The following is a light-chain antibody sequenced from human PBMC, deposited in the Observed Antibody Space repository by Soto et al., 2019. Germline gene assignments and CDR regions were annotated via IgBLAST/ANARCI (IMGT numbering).Light chain of an antibody. CDR3: LQHHTYPWT. CDR1: QDIRND. J-gene: IGKJ1*01. CDR2: GAS. Sequence: DIQMTQSPSSLSASVGDRVTITCRASQDIRNDLHWYQQKPGQAPKRLIYGASSLQSGVPPRFSGSGSGTEFALTISSLQPEDSATYYCLQHHTYPWTFGQGTKVEIK. V-gene: IGKV1-17*01.